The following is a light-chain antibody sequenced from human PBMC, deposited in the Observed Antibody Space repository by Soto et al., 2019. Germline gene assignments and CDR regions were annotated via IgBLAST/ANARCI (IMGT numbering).Light chain of an antibody. Sequence: DIQLTQSPSFLSASVGDRVTITCRASQGISSYLAWFQQKPGRAPKLLIYDVSALKRGVPPRFSGSGSGTEFTLTISSLRPEDFATYYCQQYDSFSVTFGQGTKVDIK. J-gene: IGKJ1*01. V-gene: IGKV1-9*01. CDR1: QGISSY. CDR2: DVS. CDR3: QQYDSFSVT.